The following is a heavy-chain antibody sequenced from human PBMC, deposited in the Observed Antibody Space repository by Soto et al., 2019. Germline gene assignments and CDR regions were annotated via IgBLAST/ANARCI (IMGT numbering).Heavy chain of an antibody. Sequence: PSETLSLTCTLSGRSISSGDYYWSWIRQPPGKGLEWIGYIYYSGSTYYNPSLKSRVTISVDTSKNQLSLKLSSVTAAATAVYYCARHVLESLSFGERVHHFKYWGHGTLVSVSS. CDR3: ARHVLESLSFGERVHHFKY. CDR2: IYYSGST. CDR1: GRSISSGDYY. V-gene: IGHV4-30-4*01. J-gene: IGHJ4*01. D-gene: IGHD3-10*01.